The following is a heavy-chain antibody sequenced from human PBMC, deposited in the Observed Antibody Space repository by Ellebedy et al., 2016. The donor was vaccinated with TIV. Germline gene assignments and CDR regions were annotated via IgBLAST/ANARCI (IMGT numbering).Heavy chain of an antibody. Sequence: GGSLRLSCAASGFTVSSNYMSWVRQAPGKGLEWVGFIRSKAYGGTTEYAASVKGRFTISRDDSKSIAYLQMNSLKTEDTAVYYCTREPLYGDARYADYWGQGTLVTVSS. CDR1: GFTVSSNY. CDR3: TREPLYGDARYADY. CDR2: IRSKAYGGTT. J-gene: IGHJ4*02. D-gene: IGHD4-17*01. V-gene: IGHV3-49*04.